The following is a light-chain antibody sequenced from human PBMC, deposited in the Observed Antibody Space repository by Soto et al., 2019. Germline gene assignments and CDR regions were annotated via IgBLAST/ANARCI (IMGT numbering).Light chain of an antibody. CDR3: SSYAGSNNPLFV. CDR1: SSDVGGFNY. Sequence: HCALTQPPSASGSPGQSITISCTGTSSDVGGFNYVSWHQQHPGKAPKVIIYEVTKRPSGVPDRFSGSKSANTASLTVSGLQAEDEADYYCSSYAGSNNPLFVFGTGTKVTVL. V-gene: IGLV2-8*01. J-gene: IGLJ1*01. CDR2: EVT.